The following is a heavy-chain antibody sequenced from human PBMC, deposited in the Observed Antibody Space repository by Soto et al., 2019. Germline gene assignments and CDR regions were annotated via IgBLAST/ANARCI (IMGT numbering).Heavy chain of an antibody. J-gene: IGHJ4*02. D-gene: IGHD1-26*01. CDR2: ISGSGGST. V-gene: IGHV3-23*01. CDR3: AKDRVEVGARTFDY. Sequence: GESLKISCAASGFTFSSYAMSWVRQAPGKGLEWVSAISGSGGSTYYADSVKGRFTISRDNSKNTLYLQMNSLRAEDTAVYYCAKDRVEVGARTFDYWGQGTLVTVSS. CDR1: GFTFSSYA.